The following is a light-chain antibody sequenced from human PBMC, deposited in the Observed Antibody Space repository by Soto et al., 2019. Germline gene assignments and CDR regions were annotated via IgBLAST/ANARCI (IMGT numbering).Light chain of an antibody. J-gene: IGKJ2*01. Sequence: DIQMTQSPSTLSASVGDRVTITCRASQSISGWLAWYQQKPGKAPNLLIYKASSLASGVPSRFSGSGSGTEFTLTISSLQPDDFATYYCQQYNTYVYTFGQGTKLEIK. CDR2: KAS. CDR3: QQYNTYVYT. CDR1: QSISGW. V-gene: IGKV1-5*03.